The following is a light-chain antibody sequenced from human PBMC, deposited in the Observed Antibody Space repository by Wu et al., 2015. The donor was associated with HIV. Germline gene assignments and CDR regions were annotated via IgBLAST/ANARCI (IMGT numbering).Light chain of an antibody. V-gene: IGKV3D-15*01. Sequence: EIVLTQSPATLSLSPGERATLSCRASQSVSANLAWYQQKPGQAPRLLIYGASTRATGIPARFSGSGSGTAFTLTISSLQSEDFAVYYCQQYNNWPPSSFGQGTKLEIK. CDR1: QSVSAN. CDR3: QQYNNWPPSS. CDR2: GAS. J-gene: IGKJ2*04.